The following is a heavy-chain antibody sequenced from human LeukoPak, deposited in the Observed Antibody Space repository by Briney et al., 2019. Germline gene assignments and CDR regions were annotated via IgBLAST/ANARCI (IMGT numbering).Heavy chain of an antibody. V-gene: IGHV3-23*01. CDR2: ISGSGGST. D-gene: IGHD3-22*01. CDR1: GFTFSSYA. CDR3: AKVGWGYYDSSGYGY. J-gene: IGHJ4*02. Sequence: PGGSLRLSCAASGFTFSSYAMSWVRQAPGKGLEWVSAISGSGGSTYYADSVKGRFTISRDNSKNTLYLQMNSLRAEDTAVYYCAKVGWGYYDSSGYGYWGQGTLVTVSS.